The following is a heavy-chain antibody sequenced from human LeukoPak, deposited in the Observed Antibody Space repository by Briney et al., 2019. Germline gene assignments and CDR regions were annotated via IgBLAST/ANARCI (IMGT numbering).Heavy chain of an antibody. Sequence: PGGSLRLSCAASGFSCSNYWMSWVRQAPGKGLEWVANIKQDGSEKYYVDSVKGRFTISRDNAKNSLFLQMDSLRAEDTAVYYCAREEVTIVRSDYYYYMDVWGKGTTVTVSS. CDR2: IKQDGSEK. V-gene: IGHV3-7*01. J-gene: IGHJ6*03. CDR3: AREEVTIVRSDYYYYMDV. D-gene: IGHD2-21*01. CDR1: GFSCSNYW.